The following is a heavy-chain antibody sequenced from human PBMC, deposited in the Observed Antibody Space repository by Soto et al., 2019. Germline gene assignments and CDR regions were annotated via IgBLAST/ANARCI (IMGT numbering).Heavy chain of an antibody. J-gene: IGHJ4*02. CDR1: SGSIINYY. CDR2: IYYGGST. V-gene: IGHV4-59*08. Sequence: PSETLSLTCTVSSGSIINYYWSWIRQPPGKGLEWIGYIYYGGSTNYNPSLKSRVTISVDTSKNQFSLKLSSVTAADTAVYYCARASVPGQQDYWGQGTPVTVS. D-gene: IGHD6-13*01. CDR3: ARASVPGQQDY.